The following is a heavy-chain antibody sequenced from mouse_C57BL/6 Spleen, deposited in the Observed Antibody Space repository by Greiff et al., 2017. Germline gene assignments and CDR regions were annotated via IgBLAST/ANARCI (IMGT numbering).Heavy chain of an antibody. V-gene: IGHV1-82*01. J-gene: IGHJ3*01. CDR2: IYPGDGDT. CDR1: GYAFSSSW. D-gene: IGHD2-1*01. CDR3: AGPFYYGNYVWFAY. Sequence: QVQLKQSGPELVKPGASVKISCKASGYAFSSSWMNWVKQRPGKGLEWIGRIYPGDGDTNYNGKFKGKATLTADKSSSTAYMQLSSLTSEDSAVYFCAGPFYYGNYVWFAYWGQGTLVTVSA.